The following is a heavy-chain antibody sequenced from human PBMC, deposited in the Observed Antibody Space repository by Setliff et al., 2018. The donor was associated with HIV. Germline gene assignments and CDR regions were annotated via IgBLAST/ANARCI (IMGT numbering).Heavy chain of an antibody. Sequence: GGSLKLSCAASGFTFSSYGMHWVRQAPGKGLEWVAVISYDGSNKYYADSVKGRFTISRDNSKNTLYLQMNSLRAEDTAVYYCARDLSGGYNFWSGYYPLDYWGRGTLVTVSS. CDR2: ISYDGSNK. CDR3: ARDLSGGYNFWSGYYPLDY. J-gene: IGHJ4*02. CDR1: GFTFSSYG. D-gene: IGHD3-3*01. V-gene: IGHV3-33*05.